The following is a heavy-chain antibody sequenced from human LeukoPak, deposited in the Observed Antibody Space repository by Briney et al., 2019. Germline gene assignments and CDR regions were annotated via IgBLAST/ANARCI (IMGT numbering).Heavy chain of an antibody. CDR2: INHSGST. CDR1: GGSFSGYY. D-gene: IGHD2-2*01. J-gene: IGHJ4*02. CDR3: ARQDMEVPAATPDY. Sequence: SETLSLTCAVYGGSFSGYYWSWIRQPPGKGLEWIGEINHSGSTNYNPSLKRRVTISVDTSKNQFFLKLSSVTAADTAVYYCARQDMEVPAATPDYWGQGTLVTVSS. V-gene: IGHV4-34*01.